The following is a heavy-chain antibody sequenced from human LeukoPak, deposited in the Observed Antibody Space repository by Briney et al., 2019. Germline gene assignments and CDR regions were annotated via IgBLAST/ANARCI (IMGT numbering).Heavy chain of an antibody. CDR3: AKSPFGDAAKYFQH. CDR2: IWYDGSDK. CDR1: GFTFSSYG. Sequence: PGRSLRLSCAASGFTFSSYGMHWVRQAPGKGLEWVAVIWYDGSDKYYADSVKGRFTISRDNSKNTLYLQMNSLRAEDTAVYYCAKSPFGDAAKYFQHWGQGTLVTVSS. V-gene: IGHV3-33*06. D-gene: IGHD4-17*01. J-gene: IGHJ1*01.